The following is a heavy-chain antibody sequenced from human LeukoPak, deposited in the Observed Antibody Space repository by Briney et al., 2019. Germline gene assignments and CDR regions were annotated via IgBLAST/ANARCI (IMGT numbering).Heavy chain of an antibody. CDR1: GFTFSSYG. V-gene: IGHV3-33*01. J-gene: IGHJ4*02. CDR3: ARDNKQWLDY. D-gene: IGHD6-19*01. Sequence: PGRSLRLSCAASGFTFSSYGMHWVRQAPGKGLEWVAVIWYDGSNKYYTDSVKGRFTISRDNSKNTLYLQMNSLRAEDTAVYYCARDNKQWLDYWGQGTLVTVSS. CDR2: IWYDGSNK.